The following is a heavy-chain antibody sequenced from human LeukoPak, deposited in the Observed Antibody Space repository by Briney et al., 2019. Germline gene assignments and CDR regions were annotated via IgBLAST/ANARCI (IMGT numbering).Heavy chain of an antibody. CDR3: ARGFQVWFGEAYGMDV. J-gene: IGHJ6*04. V-gene: IGHV3-21*01. CDR2: ITSSSSYT. Sequence: PGRSLRLSCAASGFTFSSYSMNWVRQAPGKGLEWVSSITSSSSYTYYADSAKGGFTISRDNAKNSLYLQRNSLGAEDAAVYYCARGFQVWFGEAYGMDVWGKGTTVTVSS. D-gene: IGHD3-10*01. CDR1: GFTFSSYS.